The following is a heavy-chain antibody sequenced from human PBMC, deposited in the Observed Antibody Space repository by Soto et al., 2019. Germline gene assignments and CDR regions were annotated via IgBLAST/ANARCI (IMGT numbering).Heavy chain of an antibody. CDR2: ISSSGSTI. Sequence: GSLRLSCAASGFTFSSYEMNWVRQAPGKGLEWVSYISSSGSTIYYADSVKGRFTISRDNAKNSLYLQMNSLRAEDTAVYYCARLGDYVGDAFDIWGQGTTVTVSS. V-gene: IGHV3-48*03. CDR3: ARLGDYVGDAFDI. D-gene: IGHD4-17*01. CDR1: GFTFSSYE. J-gene: IGHJ3*02.